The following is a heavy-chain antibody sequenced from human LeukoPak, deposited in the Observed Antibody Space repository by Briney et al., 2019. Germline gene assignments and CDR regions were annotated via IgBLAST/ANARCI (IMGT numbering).Heavy chain of an antibody. V-gene: IGHV4-39*01. CDR2: IYYSGST. CDR3: ARQGHNYDILTGYQPYYFDY. J-gene: IGHJ4*02. Sequence: SETLSLTCAVYGGSFSGYYWGWIRQPPGKGLEWIGSIYYSGSTYYNPSLKSRVTISVDTSKNQFSLKLSSVTAADTAVYYCARQGHNYDILTGYQPYYFDYWGQGTLVTVSS. CDR1: GGSFSGYY. D-gene: IGHD3-9*01.